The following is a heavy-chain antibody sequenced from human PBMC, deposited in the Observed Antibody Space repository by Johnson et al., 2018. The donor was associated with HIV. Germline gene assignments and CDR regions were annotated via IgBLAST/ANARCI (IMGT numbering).Heavy chain of an antibody. CDR2: SGSGGST. J-gene: IGHJ3*02. CDR3: TRDGGNDDGDYVGGGALDI. CDR1: GFTVSSNY. V-gene: IGHV3-53*01. D-gene: IGHD4-17*01. Sequence: VQLVESGGGLIQPGGSLRLSCAASGFTVSSNYMSWVRQAPGKGLEWVSAISGSGGSTYYADSVKGRFTISRDNAKNTLYLQMNSLKTEDSAVYYCTRDGGNDDGDYVGGGALDIWGQGTMVTVSS.